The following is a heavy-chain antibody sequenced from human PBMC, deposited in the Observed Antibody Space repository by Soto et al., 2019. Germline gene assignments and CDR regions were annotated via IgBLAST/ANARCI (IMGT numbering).Heavy chain of an antibody. J-gene: IGHJ1*01. CDR2: IYYSGNT. V-gene: IGHV4-59*01. CDR3: ALQLGYCSTTSCYPYFQH. Sequence: QVQLQESGPGLVKPSETLSLTCTVSGGSISSYYWSWIRQPPGKGLEWIGYIYYSGNTNYNPSLKSRVTLSVDTSKTQFHLKLNSVTAADTAVYYCALQLGYCSTTSCYPYFQHWGQGTLVTVSS. CDR1: GGSISSYY. D-gene: IGHD2-2*01.